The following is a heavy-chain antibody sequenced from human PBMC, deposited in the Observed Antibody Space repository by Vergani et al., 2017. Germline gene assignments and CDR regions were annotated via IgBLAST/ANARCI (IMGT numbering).Heavy chain of an antibody. V-gene: IGHV4-59*08. D-gene: IGHD6-19*01. J-gene: IGHJ5*02. Sequence: QVQLQESGPGLVKPSETLSLTCTVSGGSLSSYYWSWIRQPPGKGLEWIGYIYYSGSTNYNPSLKSRVTISVDTSKNQFSRKLSSVTAADTAVYYCARLTGSGWYIDWFDPWGEGTLVTVSS. CDR2: IYYSGST. CDR1: GGSLSSYY. CDR3: ARLTGSGWYIDWFDP.